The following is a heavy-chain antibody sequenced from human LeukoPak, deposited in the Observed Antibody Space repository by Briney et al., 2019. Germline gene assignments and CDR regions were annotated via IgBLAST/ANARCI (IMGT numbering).Heavy chain of an antibody. CDR2: VSNDGRDK. J-gene: IGHJ4*02. Sequence: GGSLRLSCAASGFTFNAYAMHWVRQAPGKGLEWVAVVSNDGRDKHYADSVKGRFTISRDNSENTLYLQMNTLRAEDTAVYYCARDRNSPAKYYFDYWGQGTLATVSS. V-gene: IGHV3-30*01. CDR1: GFTFNAYA. CDR3: ARDRNSPAKYYFDY. D-gene: IGHD1-14*01.